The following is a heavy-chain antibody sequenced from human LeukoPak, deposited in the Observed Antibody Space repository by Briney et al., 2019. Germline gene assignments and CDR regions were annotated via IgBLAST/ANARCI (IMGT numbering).Heavy chain of an antibody. J-gene: IGHJ6*02. CDR1: GYTFTGYY. CDR2: INPNSGGT. Sequence: ASVKVSCKASGYTFTGYYMHWVRQAPGQGLEWMGWINPNSGGTNYAQKFQGWVTMTRDTSISTAYMELSRLRSDDTAVYYCARGPGGGYCSGTSCYGGDYYYYGMDVWGQGTTVTVSS. CDR3: ARGPGGGYCSGTSCYGGDYYYYGMDV. V-gene: IGHV1-2*04. D-gene: IGHD2-2*01.